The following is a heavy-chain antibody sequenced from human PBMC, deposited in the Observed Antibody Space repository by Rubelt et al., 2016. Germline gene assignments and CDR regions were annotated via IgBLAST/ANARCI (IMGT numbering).Heavy chain of an antibody. Sequence: EVQLVESGGGLVRPGGSLRLSCAASGFTFSRYWMNWVRQAPGKGLEWISYISSTSTSVYYADSVTGRFTISRDRARNSMDRQKNSLRDEDTAGDYCVTGRRWPLRNWGQGTLVTVSS. CDR2: ISSTSTSV. D-gene: IGHD4-23*01. CDR1: GFTFSRYW. J-gene: IGHJ1*01. V-gene: IGHV3-48*02. CDR3: VTGRRWPLRN.